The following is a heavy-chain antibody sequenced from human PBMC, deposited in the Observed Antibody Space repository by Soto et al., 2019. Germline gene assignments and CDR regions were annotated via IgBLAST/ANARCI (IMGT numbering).Heavy chain of an antibody. J-gene: IGHJ1*01. Sequence: GGSLRLSCEVSGFTFNDCIMHWVRQAPGKSPEWVSFISGDGGKTNYAGSVRGRFTISRDKNKKSLYLQMDSLRPEDSALYYCVKDTSGSFWGYFHHWGQGTPVTVSS. CDR3: VKDTSGSFWGYFHH. CDR2: ISGDGGKT. CDR1: GFTFNDCI. V-gene: IGHV3-43*01. D-gene: IGHD1-26*01.